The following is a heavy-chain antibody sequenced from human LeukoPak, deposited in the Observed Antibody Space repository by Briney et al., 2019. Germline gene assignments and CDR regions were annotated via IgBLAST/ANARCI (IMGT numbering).Heavy chain of an antibody. J-gene: IGHJ4*02. V-gene: IGHV4-59*01. Sequence: PSETLSLTCTVSGGSISSYYWSWIRQPPGKGLEWIGYIYYSGSTNYNPSLKSRVTMSVDTSKNQFSLKLSSVTAADTAVYYCARDSIAAAGISGFDYWGQGTLVTVSS. D-gene: IGHD6-13*01. CDR2: IYYSGST. CDR1: GGSISSYY. CDR3: ARDSIAAAGISGFDY.